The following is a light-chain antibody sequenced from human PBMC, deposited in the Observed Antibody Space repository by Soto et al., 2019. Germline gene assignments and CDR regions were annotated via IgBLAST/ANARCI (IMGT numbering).Light chain of an antibody. V-gene: IGKV3-11*01. CDR2: DAS. CDR1: QSLSSY. CDR3: QQRYKWPPLT. Sequence: EIVLTQSPATLSLSPGERATLSCRASQSLSSYLAWYQHKPGQAPRLLIYDASNRATGIPARFSGSGSGTDFTLTISSLEPEDFAVYYCQQRYKWPPLTFGGGTKVDIK. J-gene: IGKJ4*01.